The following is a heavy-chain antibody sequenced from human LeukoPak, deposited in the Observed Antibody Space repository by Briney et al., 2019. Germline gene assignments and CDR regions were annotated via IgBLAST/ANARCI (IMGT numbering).Heavy chain of an antibody. J-gene: IGHJ5*02. CDR2: INHSGST. D-gene: IGHD2-2*01. CDR3: ASAVPFDCSSTSCYEFYNWFDP. V-gene: IGHV4-38-2*01. Sequence: SETLSLTCAVSRYSISSGYHWAWIRQPPGKGLEWIGEINHSGSTNYNPSLKSRVTISVDTSKNQFSLKLSSVTAADTAVYYCASAVPFDCSSTSCYEFYNWFDPWGQGTLVTVSS. CDR1: RYSISSGYH.